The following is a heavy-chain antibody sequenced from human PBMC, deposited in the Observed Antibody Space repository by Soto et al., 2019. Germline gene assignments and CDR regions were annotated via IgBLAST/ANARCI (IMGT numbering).Heavy chain of an antibody. J-gene: IGHJ4*02. V-gene: IGHV3-30-3*01. Sequence: QVQLVESGGGVVQPGRSLRLSCAASGFTFSSYAMHWVRQAPGKGLEWVAVISYDGSNKYYADSVKGRFTISRDNSKNTLYLQMNSLRAEDTAVYYCARDKGAVAGTTGVDYWGQGTLVTVSS. CDR2: ISYDGSNK. CDR1: GFTFSSYA. CDR3: ARDKGAVAGTTGVDY. D-gene: IGHD6-19*01.